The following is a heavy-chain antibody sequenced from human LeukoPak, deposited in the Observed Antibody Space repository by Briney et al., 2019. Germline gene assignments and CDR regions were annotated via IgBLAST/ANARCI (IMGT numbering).Heavy chain of an antibody. CDR1: GFTFDEHD. CDR2: ISKDGGNK. D-gene: IGHD1-1*01. Sequence: PGGSLRLSCAASGFTFDEHDMYWVRQVPGKGLEWVCLISKDGGNKHYADSVKGRFSISRDNSRSSLSLQMNSLRSEDTALYFCAKRSGAPNNFDYWGQGALVTVSS. J-gene: IGHJ4*02. CDR3: AKRSGAPNNFDY. V-gene: IGHV3-43*02.